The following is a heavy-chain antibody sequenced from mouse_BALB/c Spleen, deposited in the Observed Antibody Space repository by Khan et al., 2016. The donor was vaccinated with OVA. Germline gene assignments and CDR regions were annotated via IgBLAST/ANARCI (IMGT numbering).Heavy chain of an antibody. Sequence: EVELVESGGDSVKPGGSLKLSCAASGFTFSSYGMSWVRRTPDKRLEWVATISSGGSYTYYPDSVKGRFTISRDNAKNTLYLQMSSLKSEDTAMXYCSRQPGYYGSRSYFDYWGQGTTLTVSS. D-gene: IGHD1-1*01. V-gene: IGHV5-6*01. CDR1: GFTFSSYG. CDR2: ISSGGSYT. CDR3: SRQPGYYGSRSYFDY. J-gene: IGHJ2*01.